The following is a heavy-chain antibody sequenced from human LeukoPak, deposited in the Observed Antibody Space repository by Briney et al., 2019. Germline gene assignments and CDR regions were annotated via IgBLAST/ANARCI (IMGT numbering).Heavy chain of an antibody. V-gene: IGHV1-18*01. CDR1: GYTFTNYG. D-gene: IGHD3-3*01. J-gene: IGHJ4*02. Sequence: ASVKVSCKASGYTFTNYGISWVRQAPGQGLEWMGWISGYNGNTNLAQKLQGRVTMTTVTSTSTVYMELRSLRSDDTAVFYCARDLGITVSGVANDYWGQGTLVTVSS. CDR3: ARDLGITVSGVANDY. CDR2: ISGYNGNT.